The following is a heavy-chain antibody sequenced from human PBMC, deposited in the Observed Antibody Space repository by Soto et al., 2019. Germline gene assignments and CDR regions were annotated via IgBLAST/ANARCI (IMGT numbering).Heavy chain of an antibody. CDR1: GFTFSSYG. D-gene: IGHD2-2*01. Sequence: QVQLVESGGGVVQPGRSLRLSCAASGFTFSSYGMHWVRQAPGKGREWVAVIWYDGSNKYYADSVKGRFTIFRDNSKNTLYLQMNSLRAEDTAVYYCARGLLGYCSSTSCYLDVWGKGTTVTVSS. V-gene: IGHV3-33*01. CDR2: IWYDGSNK. J-gene: IGHJ6*04. CDR3: ARGLLGYCSSTSCYLDV.